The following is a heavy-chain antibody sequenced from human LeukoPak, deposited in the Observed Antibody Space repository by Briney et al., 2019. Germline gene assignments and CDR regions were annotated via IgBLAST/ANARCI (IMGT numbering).Heavy chain of an antibody. D-gene: IGHD2-15*01. V-gene: IGHV4-4*02. CDR2: IYHSGST. Sequence: SETLSLTCAVSGGSISSSNWWSWVRQPPGKGLEWIGEIYHSGSTNYNPSLKSRVTISVDKSKDQFSLKLSSVTAADTAVYYCARRGGAYCSGGSCARGRLFDYWGQGTLVTVSS. CDR3: ARRGGAYCSGGSCARGRLFDY. CDR1: GGSISSSNW. J-gene: IGHJ4*02.